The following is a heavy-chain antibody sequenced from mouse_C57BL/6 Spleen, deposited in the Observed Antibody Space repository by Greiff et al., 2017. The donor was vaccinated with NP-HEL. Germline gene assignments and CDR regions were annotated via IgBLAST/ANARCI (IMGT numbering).Heavy chain of an antibody. CDR2: IDPSDSYT. Sequence: QVQLQQPGAELVMPGASVKLSCKASGYTFTSYWMHWVKQRPGQGLEWIGEIDPSDSYTNYNQQFKGKSTLTVDKSSSTAYMQLSSLTSEDSAVYYCARNYGSSYWYFDVWGTGTTVTVSS. V-gene: IGHV1-69*01. D-gene: IGHD1-1*01. CDR1: GYTFTSYW. CDR3: ARNYGSSYWYFDV. J-gene: IGHJ1*03.